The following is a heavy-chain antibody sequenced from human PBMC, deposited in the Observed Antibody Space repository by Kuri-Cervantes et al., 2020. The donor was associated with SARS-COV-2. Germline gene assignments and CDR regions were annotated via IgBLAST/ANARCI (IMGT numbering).Heavy chain of an antibody. CDR1: GYTLTELS. Sequence: ASVKVSCKVSGYTLTELSMHWVRQAPGKGLEWMGGFDPEDGETIYAQKFQGRVTMTEDTSTDTAYMELSSLRSEDTAVYYCARGKDVVVVAANSWSYGDYVWEFNYWGQGTLVTVSS. J-gene: IGHJ4*02. CDR3: ARGKDVVVVAANSWSYGDYVWEFNY. D-gene: IGHD2-15*01. CDR2: FDPEDGET. V-gene: IGHV1-24*01.